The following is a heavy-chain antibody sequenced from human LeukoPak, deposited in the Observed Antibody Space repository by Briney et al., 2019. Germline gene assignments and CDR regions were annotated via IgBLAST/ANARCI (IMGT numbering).Heavy chain of an antibody. CDR3: ARGGLTAYCGGDCFDAFDI. CDR1: GFNFNNYN. D-gene: IGHD2-21*02. Sequence: PGGSLRLSCAASGFNFNNYNMTWVRQAPGKGLEWVANIKEDGSEKYYVDSVKGRFTISRDNAKNSLYLQMSSLRAEDTAVYYCARGGLTAYCGGDCFDAFDIWGQGTMVTVSS. CDR2: IKEDGSEK. V-gene: IGHV3-7*01. J-gene: IGHJ3*02.